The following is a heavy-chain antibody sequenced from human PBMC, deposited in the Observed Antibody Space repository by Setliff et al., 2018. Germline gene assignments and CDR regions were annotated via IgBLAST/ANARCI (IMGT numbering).Heavy chain of an antibody. J-gene: IGHJ4*02. CDR1: GFTFNKYG. Sequence: PGGSLRLSCAASGFTFNKYGMHWVRQAPGKGLEWVSYISGSSHIISYADSVKGRFTISRDNSKNTLYLQMNSLRAEDTAVYYCAKVSYYYDSSGLIDYWGQGTLVTVSS. V-gene: IGHV3-48*01. D-gene: IGHD3-22*01. CDR2: ISGSSHII. CDR3: AKVSYYYDSSGLIDY.